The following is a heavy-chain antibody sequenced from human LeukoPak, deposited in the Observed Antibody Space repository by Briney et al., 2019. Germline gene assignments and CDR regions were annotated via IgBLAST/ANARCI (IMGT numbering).Heavy chain of an antibody. Sequence: ASAKVSCKASGYTFTGYYMHWVRQAPGQGLEWMGWINPNSGGTNYAQKFQGRVTMTRDTSISTAYMELSRLRSDDTAVYYCAREQGVVTPGYFDYWGQGTLVTVSS. J-gene: IGHJ4*02. D-gene: IGHD4-23*01. CDR1: GYTFTGYY. CDR2: INPNSGGT. V-gene: IGHV1-2*02. CDR3: AREQGVVTPGYFDY.